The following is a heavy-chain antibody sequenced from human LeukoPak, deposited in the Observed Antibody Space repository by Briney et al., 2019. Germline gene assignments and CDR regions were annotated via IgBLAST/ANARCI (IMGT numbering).Heavy chain of an antibody. CDR3: ARDAFPQDSRRFDY. Sequence: ASAKVSCKASGYTFTSYGISWVRQAPGQGLEWMGWISAYNGNTNYAQKLQGRVTMTTDTSTSTAYMELRSLRSDDTAVYYCARDAFPQDSRRFDYWGQGTLVTVSS. CDR1: GYTFTSYG. J-gene: IGHJ4*02. D-gene: IGHD6-13*01. V-gene: IGHV1-18*01. CDR2: ISAYNGNT.